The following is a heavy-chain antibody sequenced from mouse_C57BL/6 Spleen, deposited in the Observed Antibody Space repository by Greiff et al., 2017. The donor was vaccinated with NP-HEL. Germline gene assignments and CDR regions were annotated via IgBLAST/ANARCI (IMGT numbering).Heavy chain of an antibody. J-gene: IGHJ1*03. D-gene: IGHD1-1*01. V-gene: IGHV4-1*01. CDR1: GIDFSRYW. Sequence: EVMLVESGGGLVQPGGSLKLSCAASGIDFSRYWMSWVRRAPGKGLEWIGEINPDSSTINYAPSLKDKFIISRDNAKNTLYLQMIKVRSEDTALYYCARAFFYYGSSYWYFDVWGTGTTVTVSS. CDR2: INPDSSTI. CDR3: ARAFFYYGSSYWYFDV.